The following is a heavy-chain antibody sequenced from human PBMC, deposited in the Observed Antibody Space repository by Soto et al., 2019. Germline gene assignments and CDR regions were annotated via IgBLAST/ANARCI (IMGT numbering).Heavy chain of an antibody. J-gene: IGHJ4*02. CDR3: ASDDDDVDNGLDY. Sequence: QVQLVESGGGVVQPGTSLRLSCAASGFLFSRFGMHWVRQAPGKGLEWVAVIVNHGGRKDYADSVRGRFTISSDNSRNTLFLKMSSLRVEGTVIYDCASDDDDVDNGLDYWGQGTVVTVSS. CDR2: IVNHGGRK. D-gene: IGHD3-16*01. CDR1: GFLFSRFG. V-gene: IGHV3-33*01.